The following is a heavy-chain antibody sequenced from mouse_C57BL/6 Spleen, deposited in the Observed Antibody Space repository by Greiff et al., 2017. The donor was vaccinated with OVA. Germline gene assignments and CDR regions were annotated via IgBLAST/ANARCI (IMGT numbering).Heavy chain of an antibody. D-gene: IGHD6-1*01. V-gene: IGHV5-4*01. CDR1: GFTFSSYA. CDR2: ISDGGSYT. Sequence: EVHLVESGGGLVKPGGSLKLSCAASGFTFSSYAMSWVRQTPEKRLEWVATISDGGSYTYSPDNVKGRFTISRDNAKHNLYLQMSHLKSEDTAMYYCARERQRPYAMDYWGQGTSVTVSS. CDR3: ARERQRPYAMDY. J-gene: IGHJ4*01.